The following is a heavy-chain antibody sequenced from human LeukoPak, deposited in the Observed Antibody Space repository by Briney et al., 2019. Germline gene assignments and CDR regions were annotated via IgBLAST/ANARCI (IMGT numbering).Heavy chain of an antibody. CDR1: GGSISSYY. V-gene: IGHV4-59*08. J-gene: IGHJ4*02. Sequence: SETLSLTCTVSGGSISSYYWSRIRQPPGKGLEWIGYIYYSGSTNYNPSLKSRVTISVDTSKNQFSLKLSSVTAADTAVYYCARGDSGYDFVVTDYWGQGTLVTVSS. D-gene: IGHD5-12*01. CDR3: ARGDSGYDFVVTDY. CDR2: IYYSGST.